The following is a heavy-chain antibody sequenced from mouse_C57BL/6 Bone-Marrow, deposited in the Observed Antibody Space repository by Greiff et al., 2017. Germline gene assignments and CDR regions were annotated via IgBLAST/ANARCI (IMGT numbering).Heavy chain of an antibody. CDR1: GYAFSSYW. CDR3: ARGIYYYGSSRYFDV. D-gene: IGHD1-1*01. CDR2: IYPGDGDT. J-gene: IGHJ1*03. Sequence: QVQLQQSGAELVKPGASVKISCKASGYAFSSYWMNWVKQRPGKGLEWIGQIYPGDGDTNYNGKFKGKATLTADKSSSTAYMQLSSLTSEDSAVYFCARGIYYYGSSRYFDVWGTGTTVTVSS. V-gene: IGHV1-80*01.